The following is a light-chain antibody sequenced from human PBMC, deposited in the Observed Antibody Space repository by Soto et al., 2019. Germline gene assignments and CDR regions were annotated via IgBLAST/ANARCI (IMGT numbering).Light chain of an antibody. CDR2: LNSDGSH. V-gene: IGLV4-69*01. CDR3: QTWGSGIVV. CDR1: SGHSNYA. Sequence: QPVLTQSPSASASLGASVKLTCTLSSGHSNYAIAWHQQQSEKGPRYLMKLNSDGSHSKGDGIPDRFSGSSSGAERYLTISGLQSEDGADYYCQTWGSGIVVFGGGTKLTV. J-gene: IGLJ2*01.